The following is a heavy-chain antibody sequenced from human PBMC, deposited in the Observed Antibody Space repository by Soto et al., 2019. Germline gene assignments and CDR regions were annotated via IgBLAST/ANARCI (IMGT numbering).Heavy chain of an antibody. Sequence: SHTLSLTCAISVDRVSTNSATLDCFRQSPSRGLEWLGRTYYRSKWYNDYAVSVKGRITINPDTSNNQLSLQMNSVTHDDTAVYYCPRLIGNSWLDSCGQGALVTVSS. CDR2: TYYRSKWYN. CDR1: VDRVSTNSAT. J-gene: IGHJ5*01. CDR3: PRLIGNSWLDS. D-gene: IGHD2-8*01. V-gene: IGHV6-1*01.